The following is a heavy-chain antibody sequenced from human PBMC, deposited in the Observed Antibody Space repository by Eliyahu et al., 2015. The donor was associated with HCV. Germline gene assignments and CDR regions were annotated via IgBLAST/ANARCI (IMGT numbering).Heavy chain of an antibody. CDR1: GFTFSSYG. CDR3: AKGSSGSYSFDY. V-gene: IGHV3-30*18. Sequence: QVQLVESGGGVVQPGRSLRLSCAASGFTFSSYGMHWVRQAPGKGLEWVAVISYDGSNKYYADSVKGRFTISRDNSKNTLYLQMNSLRAEDTAVYYCAKGSSGSYSFDYWGQGTLVTVSS. D-gene: IGHD3-10*01. CDR2: ISYDGSNK. J-gene: IGHJ4*02.